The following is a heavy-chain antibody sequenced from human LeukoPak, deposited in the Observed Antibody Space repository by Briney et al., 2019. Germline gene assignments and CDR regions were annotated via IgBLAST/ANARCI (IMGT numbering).Heavy chain of an antibody. Sequence: PGGSLRLSCAASGFTFSNFAMSWVRQAPGKGLEWVSAISTSGDSTRYADSVKGRFTISRDNSKNTLCLQMNSLRAEDTAVYYCARPKYSGSYYFDYWGQGTLVTASS. CDR1: GFTFSNFA. D-gene: IGHD1-26*01. CDR3: ARPKYSGSYYFDY. CDR2: ISTSGDST. V-gene: IGHV3-23*01. J-gene: IGHJ4*02.